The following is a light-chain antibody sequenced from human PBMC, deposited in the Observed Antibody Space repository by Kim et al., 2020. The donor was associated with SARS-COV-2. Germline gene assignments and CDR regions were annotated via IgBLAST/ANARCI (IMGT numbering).Light chain of an antibody. J-gene: IGKJ4*01. CDR3: QQYKNWTPLT. V-gene: IGKV3-15*01. CDR1: QSVSSN. Sequence: EIVMTQSPATLSVSPGERATLSCRASQSVSSNLAWYQQKPGQAPRLLIYGASTRATGIPARFSGSGSGTEFTLTISSLQSEDFAVYYCQQYKNWTPLTFGGGTKVDIK. CDR2: GAS.